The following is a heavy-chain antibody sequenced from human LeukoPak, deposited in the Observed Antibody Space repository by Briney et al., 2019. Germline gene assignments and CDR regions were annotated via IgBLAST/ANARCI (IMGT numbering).Heavy chain of an antibody. Sequence: HSGGSLRLSCATSGFTFSSYAMNWVRQAPGKGLEWVSYIYSSGSPIRYADSVKGRFAISRDNAKNSLYLQMNSLRAEDTAVYYCARHYYDSSGPFFDYWGQGTLVTVSS. V-gene: IGHV3-48*03. CDR1: GFTFSSYA. CDR2: IYSSGSPI. CDR3: ARHYYDSSGPFFDY. D-gene: IGHD3-22*01. J-gene: IGHJ4*02.